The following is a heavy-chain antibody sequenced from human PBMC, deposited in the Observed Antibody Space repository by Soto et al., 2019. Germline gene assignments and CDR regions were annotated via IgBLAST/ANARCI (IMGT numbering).Heavy chain of an antibody. CDR1: GFSLSTSGVG. D-gene: IGHD3-3*01. J-gene: IGHJ3*02. V-gene: IGHV2-5*02. Sequence: QITLKESGPTLVKPTQTLTLTCTFSGFSLSTSGVGVGWIRQPPGKALEWLALIYWDDDKRYSPSLKSRLTLTKDTSKNQLVLTMTNMDPVDTATSYCAHRLGITFFGVVINDAFDIWVQGTMVTVSS. CDR2: IYWDDDK. CDR3: AHRLGITFFGVVINDAFDI.